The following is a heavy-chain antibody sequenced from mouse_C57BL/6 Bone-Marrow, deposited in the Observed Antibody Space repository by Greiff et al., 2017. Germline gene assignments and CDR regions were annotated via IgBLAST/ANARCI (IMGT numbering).Heavy chain of an antibody. D-gene: IGHD1-1*01. V-gene: IGHV14-3*01. Sequence: VQLKESVAELVRPGASVKLSCTASGFNIKNTYMHWVKQRPEQGLEWIGRIDPANGNTKYAPKFQGKATITADTSSNTAYLQLSSLTSEDTAIYYCATYYGSSYDFDYWGQGTTLTVSS. CDR3: ATYYGSSYDFDY. CDR2: IDPANGNT. J-gene: IGHJ2*01. CDR1: GFNIKNTY.